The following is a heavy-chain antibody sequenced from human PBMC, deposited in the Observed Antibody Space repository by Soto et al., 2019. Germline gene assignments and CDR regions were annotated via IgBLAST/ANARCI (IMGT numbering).Heavy chain of an antibody. V-gene: IGHV3-74*01. CDR1: GFTFSDYT. CDR3: ARSDWFDP. Sequence: GGSLRLSCVASGFTFSDYTMNWVRQAPGKGLVWVSRIRSDGSTTTYADSVKGRFTISRDNAKNTLYLQMNNLRAEDTAVYYCARSDWFDPWGQGTLVTVSS. J-gene: IGHJ5*02. CDR2: IRSDGSTT.